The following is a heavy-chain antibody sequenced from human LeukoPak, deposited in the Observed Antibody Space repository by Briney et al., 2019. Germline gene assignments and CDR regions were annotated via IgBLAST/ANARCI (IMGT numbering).Heavy chain of an antibody. CDR3: ARAVTTKWDYYYMDV. CDR2: IYYSGST. D-gene: IGHD4-17*01. J-gene: IGHJ6*03. V-gene: IGHV4-39*07. CDR1: GGSISSSSYY. Sequence: SETLSLTCTVSGGSISSSSYYWGWIRQPPGKGLEWIGSIYYSGSTYYNPSLKSRVTISVDTSKNQFSLKLSSVTAADTAVYYCARAVTTKWDYYYMDVWGKGTTVTISS.